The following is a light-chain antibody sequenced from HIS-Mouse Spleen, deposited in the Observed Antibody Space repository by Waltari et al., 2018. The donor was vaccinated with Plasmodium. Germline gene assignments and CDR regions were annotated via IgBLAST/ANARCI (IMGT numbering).Light chain of an antibody. V-gene: IGLV3-21*03. CDR2: AES. Sequence: SYVLTQPPSVSVAPGKTARITCGGNNIGRKSVPWDQQKPGQAPVLVVYAESDRPSGIPERFAGSNPGNTATLTISRVEAGDEADYYCQVWDSSSDHVVFGGGTKLTVL. CDR3: QVWDSSSDHVV. J-gene: IGLJ2*01. CDR1: NIGRKS.